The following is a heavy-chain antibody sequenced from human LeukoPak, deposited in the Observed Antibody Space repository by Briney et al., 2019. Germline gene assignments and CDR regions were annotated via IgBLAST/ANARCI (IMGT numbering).Heavy chain of an antibody. D-gene: IGHD3-10*01. V-gene: IGHV1-18*01. Sequence: ASVKVSCKTSGYIFTNYGVSWVRQAPGQGLEWMGWINVYNGHTIYAQEFQGRVTLTTDTSTSTAHMDLRSLRSDDTAVYYCVRDSDHAPDYWGQGTLVTVSS. J-gene: IGHJ4*02. CDR1: GYIFTNYG. CDR3: VRDSDHAPDY. CDR2: INVYNGHT.